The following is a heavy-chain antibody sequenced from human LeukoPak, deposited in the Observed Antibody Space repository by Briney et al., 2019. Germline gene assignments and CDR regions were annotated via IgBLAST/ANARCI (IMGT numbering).Heavy chain of an antibody. CDR2: IKQVGSEK. V-gene: IGHV3-7*01. CDR1: GGSFSGYY. D-gene: IGHD6-13*01. Sequence: ETLSLTCAVYGGSFSGYYWSWIRQPPGKGLEWVANIKQVGSEKYYVDSVKGRFTISRDNAKNSLYLQMNSLRAEDTAVYYCARGPGAAAGTLTLGYYMDVWGQGTLVTVSS. J-gene: IGHJ4*02. CDR3: ARGPGAAAGTLTLGYYMDV.